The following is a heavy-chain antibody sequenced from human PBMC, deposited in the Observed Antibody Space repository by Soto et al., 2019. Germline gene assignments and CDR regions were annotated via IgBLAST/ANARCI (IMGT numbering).Heavy chain of an antibody. CDR1: GFTFSSYG. CDR2: ISYDGSNK. J-gene: IGHJ4*02. D-gene: IGHD3-10*01. V-gene: IGHV3-30*18. CDR3: AKALARGGPYYFDY. Sequence: QVQLVESGGGVVQPGRSLRLSCAASGFTFSSYGMHWVRQAPGKGLEWVAVISYDGSNKYYADSVKGRFTISRDNSKNTLYLQMNSLRAEDTAVYYCAKALARGGPYYFDYWGQGTLVTVSS.